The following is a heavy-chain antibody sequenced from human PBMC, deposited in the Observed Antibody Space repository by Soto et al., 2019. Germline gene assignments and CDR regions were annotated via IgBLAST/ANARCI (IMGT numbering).Heavy chain of an antibody. J-gene: IGHJ4*02. Sequence: GGSLRLSYAASGFTFSGYWMHWDRQAPGKGLVWVSRINSDGSSTSYADSVKGRFTISRDNAKNTLYLQMNSLRAEDTAVYYCVRTSLVVAAATREDYWGQGTLVTVSS. D-gene: IGHD2-15*01. V-gene: IGHV3-74*01. CDR3: VRTSLVVAAATREDY. CDR2: INSDGSST. CDR1: GFTFSGYW.